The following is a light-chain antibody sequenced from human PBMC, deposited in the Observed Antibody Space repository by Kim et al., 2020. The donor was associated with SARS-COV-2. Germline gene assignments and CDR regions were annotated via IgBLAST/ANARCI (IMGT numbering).Light chain of an antibody. Sequence: SVGDRFTMARRASQIISSSLNCYTQKPGKAPKLMIYAASSLQSGVPSRFSGSGSGTDFTLTISSLQPEDFATYYCQQSHTTPLLTFGGGTKVDIK. CDR2: AAS. J-gene: IGKJ4*01. CDR1: QIISSS. V-gene: IGKV1-39*01. CDR3: QQSHTTPLLT.